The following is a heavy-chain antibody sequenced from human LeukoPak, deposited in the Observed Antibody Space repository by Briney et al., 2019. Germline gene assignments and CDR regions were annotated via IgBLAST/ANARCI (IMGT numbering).Heavy chain of an antibody. CDR3: ARTLGTSRGVDY. CDR1: GFTLSRYW. J-gene: IGHJ4*02. Sequence: GGSLRLSCVASGFTLSRYWMCWVRQDPGKGLMWVSRISPDGSSTAYADSVKGRFTVSRDNAKNALYLQMNSLRGEDTAVYYCARTLGTSRGVDYWGQGTLVTVSS. V-gene: IGHV3-74*01. CDR2: ISPDGSST. D-gene: IGHD1-26*01.